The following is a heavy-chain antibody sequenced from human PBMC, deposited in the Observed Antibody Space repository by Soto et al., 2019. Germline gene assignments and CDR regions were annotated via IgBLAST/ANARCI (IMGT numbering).Heavy chain of an antibody. J-gene: IGHJ4*02. V-gene: IGHV1-69*13. CDR3: ARGRGSSNTGRSHLDQ. Sequence: GASVEVSCRASGGTFRRYTLNWVRQAPGQGLEWMGGIIPRFGTRNDAPTLQDRVTIIAEESTNTAYMELNSLMSEDTAVYYCARGRGSSNTGRSHLDQRGQRPLVTIAS. CDR2: IIPRFGTR. CDR1: GGTFRRYT. D-gene: IGHD3-16*01.